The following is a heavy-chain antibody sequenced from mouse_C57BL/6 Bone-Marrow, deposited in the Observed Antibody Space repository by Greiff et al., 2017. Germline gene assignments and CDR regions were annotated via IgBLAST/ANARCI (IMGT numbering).Heavy chain of an antibody. Sequence: QVQLQQPGAELVRPGSSVKLSCKASGYTFTSYWLDWVKQRPGQGLEWIGNIYPSDSETHYNQKFKDKATLTVDKSSSTAYMQLSSLTSEDSAVYYCAGGTYGSDYWGQGTTLTVSS. D-gene: IGHD2-2*01. CDR3: AGGTYGSDY. J-gene: IGHJ2*01. CDR1: GYTFTSYW. V-gene: IGHV1-61*01. CDR2: IYPSDSET.